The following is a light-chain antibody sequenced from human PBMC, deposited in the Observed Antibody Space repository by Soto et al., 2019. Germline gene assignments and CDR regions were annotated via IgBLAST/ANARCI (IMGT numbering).Light chain of an antibody. V-gene: IGLV1-44*01. Sequence: QSVLTQPPSASGTPGQGVTISCSGSSSNIGSNTVDWYHQLPGTAPKLLLYRDNQRPSGVPDRFSGSKSGTSASLAISGLQSEDEADYYCAAWDDSLNAVVFGGGTKLTVL. J-gene: IGLJ2*01. CDR2: RDN. CDR3: AAWDDSLNAVV. CDR1: SSNIGSNT.